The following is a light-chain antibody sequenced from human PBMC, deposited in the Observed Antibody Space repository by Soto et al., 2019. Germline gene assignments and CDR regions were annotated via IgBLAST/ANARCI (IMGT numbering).Light chain of an antibody. CDR3: MQGSHWPYT. CDR1: QSLAHGDGYTH. CDR2: RVS. Sequence: DVVMPQSPLSLTVTVGQPASISCRSRQSLAHGDGYTHLNWFRQRPGQSPSRLIYRVSNRDSGVPDRFSGSGSSTDFTLQISRVEAEDVGTYYGMQGSHWPYTFGHGTRLEIK. J-gene: IGKJ2*01. V-gene: IGKV2-30*02.